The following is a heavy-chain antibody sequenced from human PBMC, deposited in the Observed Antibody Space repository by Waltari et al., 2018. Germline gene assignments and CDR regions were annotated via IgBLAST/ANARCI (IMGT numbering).Heavy chain of an antibody. D-gene: IGHD1-1*01. J-gene: IGHJ4*02. Sequence: EVQLLESGGGLVQPGGSLRLSCAASGFTFSSDAMSWVRQAPGKGLEWVSVIYSGGSTYYADSVKGRFTISRDNSKNTLYLQMNSLRAEDTAVYYCAKVTSPVRLGYFDYWGQGTLVTVSS. CDR1: GFTFSSDA. CDR2: IYSGGST. V-gene: IGHV3-23*03. CDR3: AKVTSPVRLGYFDY.